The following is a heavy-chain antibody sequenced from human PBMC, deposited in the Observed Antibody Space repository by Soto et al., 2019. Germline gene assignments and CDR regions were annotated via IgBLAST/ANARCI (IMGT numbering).Heavy chain of an antibody. CDR3: ASIHDSSETFYDY. V-gene: IGHV4-30-4*08. J-gene: IGHJ4*02. D-gene: IGHD3-22*01. CDR1: GGSXSSGDYY. CDR2: IYYSGST. Sequence: SETLSLTCTVSGGSXSSGDYYWSWIRQPPGKGLEWIGYIYYSGSTYYNPSLKSRVTISVDTSKNQFSLKLSSVTAADTAVYYCASIHDSSETFYDYWGQGTLVTGSS.